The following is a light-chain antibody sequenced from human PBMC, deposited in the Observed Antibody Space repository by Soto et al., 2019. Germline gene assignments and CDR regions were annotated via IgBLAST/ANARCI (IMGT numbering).Light chain of an antibody. V-gene: IGKV3-11*01. Sequence: EIVLTQSPATLSLSPGERATLSCRASQSVSSYLAWYQQKPGQAPRLLIYDASNRATGIPARFSGSGSGTDFTLTISSLQPEDIATYYCQQYDNLPRTFGGGTKVEIK. J-gene: IGKJ4*01. CDR2: DAS. CDR3: QQYDNLPRT. CDR1: QSVSSY.